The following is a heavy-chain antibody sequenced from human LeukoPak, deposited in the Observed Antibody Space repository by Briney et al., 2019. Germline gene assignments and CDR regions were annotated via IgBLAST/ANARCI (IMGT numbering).Heavy chain of an antibody. J-gene: IGHJ4*02. Sequence: SETLSPTCTVSGGSISSYYWSWIRQPPGKGLEWIGYIYYSGSTNYNPSLKSRVTISVDTSKNQFSLKLRSVTAADTAVYYCARGEGSYGYVDYWGQGTLVTVSS. CDR1: GGSISSYY. V-gene: IGHV4-59*01. D-gene: IGHD5-18*01. CDR2: IYYSGST. CDR3: ARGEGSYGYVDY.